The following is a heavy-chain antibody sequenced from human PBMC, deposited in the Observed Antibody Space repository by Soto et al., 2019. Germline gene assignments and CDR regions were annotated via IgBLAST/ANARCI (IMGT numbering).Heavy chain of an antibody. CDR2: IDPSDSYT. V-gene: IGHV5-10-1*01. CDR1: GYSFTSYW. Sequence: RGESLKISCKGSGYSFTSYWISWVRQMPGKGLEWMGRIDPSDSYTNYSPSFPGHVTISADKSISTAYLQWSSLKASDTAMYYCASSPLGYSGSSRAYYYYGMDVWGQGTTVTVSS. D-gene: IGHD1-26*01. CDR3: ASSPLGYSGSSRAYYYYGMDV. J-gene: IGHJ6*02.